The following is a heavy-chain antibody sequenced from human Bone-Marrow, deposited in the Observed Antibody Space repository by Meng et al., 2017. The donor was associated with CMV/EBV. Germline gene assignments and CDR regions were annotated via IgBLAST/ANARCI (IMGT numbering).Heavy chain of an antibody. J-gene: IGHJ4*02. Sequence: ASVKVSCKASGYTFTSYDINWVRQATGQGLEWMGWMNPNSGNTGYAQKFQGRVTMTRNTSISTAYMELSSLRAEDTAVYYCARDRPRGYCSGGSCKNFDYWGQGTLVTVSS. V-gene: IGHV1-8*01. CDR1: GYTFTSYD. D-gene: IGHD2-15*01. CDR3: ARDRPRGYCSGGSCKNFDY. CDR2: MNPNSGNT.